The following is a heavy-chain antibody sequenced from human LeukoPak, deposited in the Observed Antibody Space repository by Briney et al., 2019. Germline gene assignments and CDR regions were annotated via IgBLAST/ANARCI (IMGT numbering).Heavy chain of an antibody. J-gene: IGHJ3*02. CDR1: GGSISSSNCC. D-gene: IGHD2/OR15-2a*01. V-gene: IGHV4-39*01. Sequence: SETLSLTCTVSGGSISSSNCCWGWIRQPPGKGLEVIGSMYYSGSTYYNPSLKSRVTISVDTSKNQFSLKLGSVTAADTAVYYCARHGPPITSEYRPPYGAVDIWGQGTTVIASS. CDR2: MYYSGST. CDR3: ARHGPPITSEYRPPYGAVDI.